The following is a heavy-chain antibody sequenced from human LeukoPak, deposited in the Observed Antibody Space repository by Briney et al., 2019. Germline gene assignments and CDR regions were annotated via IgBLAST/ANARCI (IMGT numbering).Heavy chain of an antibody. V-gene: IGHV3-21*04. CDR1: GFSFSSYA. D-gene: IGHD3-10*01. CDR2: MSSGSTYI. J-gene: IGHJ4*02. CDR3: AKGSEYYYGSDFDY. Sequence: PGGSLRLSCAASGFSFSSYAMTWVRQAPGKGLEWVSSMSSGSTYIYYADSVRGRFTFSRDNAKNSLFLQMNSLRVEDTALYYCAKGSEYYYGSDFDYWVQGSLVTVSS.